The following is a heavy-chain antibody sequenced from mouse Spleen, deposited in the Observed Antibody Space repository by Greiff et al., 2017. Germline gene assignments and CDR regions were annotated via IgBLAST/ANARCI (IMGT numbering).Heavy chain of an antibody. D-gene: IGHD3-3*01. CDR3: ARTEPGRGFGY. V-gene: IGHV1-55*01. CDR2: IYPGSGST. CDR1: GYTFSNYW. Sequence: QVQLQQPGAELVKPGASVKMSCKASGYTFSNYWITWVKQRPGQGPEWIGDIYPGSGSTNYNEKFRTKATQTVDTSSSTAYMQLSSLTSEDSAVYYCARTEPGRGFGYWGQGTLVTVSA. J-gene: IGHJ3*01.